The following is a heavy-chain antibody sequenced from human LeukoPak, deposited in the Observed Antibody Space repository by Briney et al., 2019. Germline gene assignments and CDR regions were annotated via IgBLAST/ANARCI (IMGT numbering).Heavy chain of an antibody. J-gene: IGHJ6*02. D-gene: IGHD2-2*01. V-gene: IGHV1-69*13. CDR2: IIPIFSTA. CDR1: GYTFTSYG. Sequence: SVKVSCKASGYTFTSYGISWVRQAPGQGLEWMGGIIPIFSTANYAQKFQGRVTTTADESTSTAYMELSSLRSEDTAVYYCARGGGNQLLTYGMDVWGQGTTVTVSS. CDR3: ARGGGNQLLTYGMDV.